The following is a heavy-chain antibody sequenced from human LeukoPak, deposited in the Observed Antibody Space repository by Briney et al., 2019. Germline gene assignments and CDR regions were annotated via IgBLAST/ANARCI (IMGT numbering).Heavy chain of an antibody. CDR1: GFTFSSYG. D-gene: IGHD3-22*01. J-gene: IGHJ4*02. V-gene: IGHV3-30*02. Sequence: PGGSLRLSCAASGFTFSSYGMHWVRQAPGKGLEWVAFIRYDGSNKYYADSVKGRFTISRDNSKNTLYLQMNSLRAEDTAVYYCAKIVSIQYYYDSSGYYPDYWGQGTLVTVSS. CDR3: AKIVSIQYYYDSSGYYPDY. CDR2: IRYDGSNK.